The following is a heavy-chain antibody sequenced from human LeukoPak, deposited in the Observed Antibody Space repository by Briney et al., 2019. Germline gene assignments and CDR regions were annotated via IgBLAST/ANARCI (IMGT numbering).Heavy chain of an antibody. J-gene: IGHJ4*02. CDR2: IYYSGST. CDR3: ARGEGSHFDY. V-gene: IGHV4-59*01. Sequence: SETLSLTCTVSGGSISSYYWSWIRQPPGKGLEWIGYIYYSGSTNYNPSLKSRVTISVDTSKNQFSLKLSSVTAADTAVYSCARGEGSHFDYWGQGTLVTVSS. CDR1: GGSISSYY. D-gene: IGHD2-15*01.